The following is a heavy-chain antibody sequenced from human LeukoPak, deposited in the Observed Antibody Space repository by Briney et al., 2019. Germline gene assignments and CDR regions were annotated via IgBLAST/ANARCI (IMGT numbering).Heavy chain of an antibody. CDR2: MNPNSGNT. V-gene: IGHV1-8*01. D-gene: IGHD3-10*01. CDR3: ARAMVRGVIIPGY. CDR1: GYTFTSYD. Sequence: ASVKVSCKASGYTFTSYDINWERQATGQGLEWMGWMNPNSGNTGYAQKFQGRVTMTRNTSISTAYMELSSLRSEDTAVYYCARAMVRGVIIPGYWGQGTLVTVSS. J-gene: IGHJ4*02.